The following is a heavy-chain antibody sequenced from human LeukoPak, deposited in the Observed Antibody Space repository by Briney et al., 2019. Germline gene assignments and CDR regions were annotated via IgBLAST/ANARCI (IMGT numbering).Heavy chain of an antibody. J-gene: IGHJ4*02. CDR2: IRSKANSYAT. D-gene: IGHD5-18*01. Sequence: GGSLRLSCAASGFTFSGSAMHWVRQASGKGLEWVGRIRSKANSYATAYAASVKGRFTISRDDSKNTAYLQMNSLKTEDTAVYYCTRPTRAMEPDYWGQGTLVTVSS. CDR1: GFTFSGSA. CDR3: TRPTRAMEPDY. V-gene: IGHV3-73*01.